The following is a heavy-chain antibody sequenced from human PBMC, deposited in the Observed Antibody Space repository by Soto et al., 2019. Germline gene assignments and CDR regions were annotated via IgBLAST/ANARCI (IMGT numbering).Heavy chain of an antibody. Sequence: SVKVSCKASGGTFSSYAISWVRQAPGQGLEWMGGIIPIFGTANYAQKFQGRVTITADESTSTAYMELSSLRSEDTAVYYCARDATWPDYDILTGRRGYWFDPWGQGTLVTVS. CDR2: IIPIFGTA. CDR3: ARDATWPDYDILTGRRGYWFDP. CDR1: GGTFSSYA. J-gene: IGHJ5*02. D-gene: IGHD3-9*01. V-gene: IGHV1-69*13.